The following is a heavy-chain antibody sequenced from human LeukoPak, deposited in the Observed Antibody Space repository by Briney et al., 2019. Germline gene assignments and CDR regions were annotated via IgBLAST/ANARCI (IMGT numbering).Heavy chain of an antibody. D-gene: IGHD5-24*01. CDR3: AKRGLQSYYYYYMGV. Sequence: GGSLRLSCAASGFTFSSYGMHWVRQAPGKGLEWVAFIRYDGSNKYYADSVKGRFTISRDNSKNTLYLQMNSLRAEDTAVYYCAKRGLQSYYYYYMGVWGKGTTVTVSS. CDR2: IRYDGSNK. V-gene: IGHV3-30*02. CDR1: GFTFSSYG. J-gene: IGHJ6*03.